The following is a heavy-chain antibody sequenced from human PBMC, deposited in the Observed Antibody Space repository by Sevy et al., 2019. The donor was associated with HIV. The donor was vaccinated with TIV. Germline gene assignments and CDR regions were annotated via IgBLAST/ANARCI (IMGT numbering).Heavy chain of an antibody. V-gene: IGHV3-30*18. CDR1: GFTFSNYG. J-gene: IGHJ6*02. CDR2: ISYDGSTK. CDR3: TKDPRYCSSTSCSSSYYYYYGMDV. Sequence: GGSLRLSCAASGFTFSNYGMHWVRQAPGKGLEWVALISYDGSTKYYADSVKGRFTISRDNSKNTLYLQMNSLRAEDSAVYYCTKDPRYCSSTSCSSSYYYYYGMDVWGQGTTVTVSS. D-gene: IGHD2-2*01.